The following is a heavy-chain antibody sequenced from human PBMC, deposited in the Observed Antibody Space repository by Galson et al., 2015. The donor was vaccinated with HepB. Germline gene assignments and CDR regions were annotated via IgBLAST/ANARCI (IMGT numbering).Heavy chain of an antibody. Sequence: LTCAVSGGSVSSGGYSWSWIRQPPGKGLEWIGYIYHSGSTYYNPSLKSRVTISVDRSKNQFSLKLSSVTAADTAVYYCARAAAAGTFDYWGQGTLVTVSS. D-gene: IGHD6-13*01. CDR3: ARAAAAGTFDY. CDR1: GGSVSSGGYS. CDR2: IYHSGST. J-gene: IGHJ4*02. V-gene: IGHV4-30-2*01.